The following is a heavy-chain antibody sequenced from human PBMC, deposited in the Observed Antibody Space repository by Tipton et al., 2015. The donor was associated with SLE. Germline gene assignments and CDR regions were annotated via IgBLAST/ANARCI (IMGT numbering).Heavy chain of an antibody. Sequence: TLSLTCTVSGGSISSYYWSWIRQPPGKELEWIGYIYYSGSTNYNPSLKSRVTISVDTSKNQFSLKLSSVTAADTAIYYCARADPLRFDSWGQGSLVTVSS. CDR1: GGSISSYY. CDR2: IYYSGST. CDR3: ARADPLRFDS. J-gene: IGHJ4*02. D-gene: IGHD3-16*01. V-gene: IGHV4-59*01.